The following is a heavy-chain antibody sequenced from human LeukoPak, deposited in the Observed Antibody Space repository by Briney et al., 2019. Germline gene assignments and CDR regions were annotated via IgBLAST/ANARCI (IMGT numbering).Heavy chain of an antibody. J-gene: IGHJ4*02. CDR1: GFTFSSYS. Sequence: GGSLRLFCAASGFTFSSYSMNWVRQAPGRGLEWVSSISTSSLYIYYADSVKGRFTVSRNNARNSLYLQVNSLIAEDTAVYYCARESDWIDGLDYWGQGTLVTVSS. D-gene: IGHD1-1*01. V-gene: IGHV3-21*01. CDR2: ISTSSLYI. CDR3: ARESDWIDGLDY.